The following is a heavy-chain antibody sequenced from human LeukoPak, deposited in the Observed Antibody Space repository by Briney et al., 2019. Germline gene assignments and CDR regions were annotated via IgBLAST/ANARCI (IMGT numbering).Heavy chain of an antibody. V-gene: IGHV1-2*02. J-gene: IGHJ5*02. D-gene: IGHD4-17*01. Sequence: ASVKVSCKASGYTFTGYYMHWVRQAPGQGLEWMGWINPNSGGTNYAQKFQGRVTMTRDTSISTAYMELSRLRSDDTAVYYCARDMTTVTTFDWFDPWGQGTLVTVSS. CDR1: GYTFTGYY. CDR3: ARDMTTVTTFDWFDP. CDR2: INPNSGGT.